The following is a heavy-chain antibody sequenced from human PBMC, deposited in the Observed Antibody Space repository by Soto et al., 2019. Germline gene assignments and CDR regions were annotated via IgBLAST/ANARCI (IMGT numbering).Heavy chain of an antibody. CDR3: AKDLGLYHHSDTDLTSGLDY. CDR2: ISYDGSNK. J-gene: IGHJ4*02. CDR1: GFTFSSYG. V-gene: IGHV3-30*18. Sequence: GGSLRLSCAASGFTFSSYGMHWVRQAPGKGLEWVAVISYDGSNKYYADSVKGRFTISRDNSKNTLYLQMNSLRAEDTAVYYCAKDLGLYHHSDTDLTSGLDYWGQGTLVTVSS. D-gene: IGHD1-26*01.